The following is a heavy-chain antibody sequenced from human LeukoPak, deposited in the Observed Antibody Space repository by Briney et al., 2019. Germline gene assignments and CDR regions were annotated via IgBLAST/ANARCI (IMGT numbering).Heavy chain of an antibody. CDR3: ARLGSGSYYPSYYFDY. V-gene: IGHV4-59*08. J-gene: IGHJ4*02. CDR1: GGSISSYY. Sequence: SETPSLTCTVSGGSISSYYWSWIRQPPGKGLEWIGSFYYSGVTNYNPNYNPSLKSRVTISVDTSKNQFSLKLSSVTAADTAVYYCARLGSGSYYPSYYFDYWGQGTLVTVSS. CDR2: FYYSGVTNYNP. D-gene: IGHD1-26*01.